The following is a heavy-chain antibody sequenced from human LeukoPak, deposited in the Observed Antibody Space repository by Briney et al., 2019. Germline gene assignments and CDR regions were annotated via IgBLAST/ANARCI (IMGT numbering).Heavy chain of an antibody. J-gene: IGHJ4*02. D-gene: IGHD3-22*01. CDR2: ISAYNGNT. CDR3: ARVHHYFDIAFDY. V-gene: IGHV1-18*01. CDR1: GYTFTSYG. Sequence: ASVKVSCKASGYTFTSYGISWVRQAPGQGLEWMGWISAYNGNTNYAQKFQGRVTMTRDMSTSTVYMELISLRSEDTAVYYCARVHHYFDIAFDYWGQGTLVTVSS.